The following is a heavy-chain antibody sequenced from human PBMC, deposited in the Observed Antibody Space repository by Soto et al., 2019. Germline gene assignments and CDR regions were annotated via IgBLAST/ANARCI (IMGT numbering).Heavy chain of an antibody. CDR3: ARGLTGTPSTPTAFDY. Sequence: GGSLRLSCAASGFTFSSYAMHWVRQAPGKGLECVAVISYDGSNKYYADSAKGRFTISRDNSKNTLYLQMNSLRAEDTAVYYCARGLTGTPSTPTAFDYWGQGTLVTVSS. V-gene: IGHV3-30-3*01. J-gene: IGHJ4*02. D-gene: IGHD1-20*01. CDR2: ISYDGSNK. CDR1: GFTFSSYA.